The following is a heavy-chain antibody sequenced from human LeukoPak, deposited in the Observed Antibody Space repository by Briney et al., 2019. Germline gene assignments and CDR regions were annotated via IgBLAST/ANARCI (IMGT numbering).Heavy chain of an antibody. CDR3: ARGGDYGSGSFRWRHFDY. J-gene: IGHJ4*02. V-gene: IGHV3-74*01. D-gene: IGHD3-10*01. CDR2: INSAGSST. Sequence: PGGSLRLSCAASGFTFSSHWMHCVRQVPGKGLVWGSYINSAGSSTNYADSVKGRFTISRDNSKNTLYLQMNSLRTEDTAVYYCARGGDYGSGSFRWRHFDYWGQGTLVTVSS. CDR1: GFTFSSHW.